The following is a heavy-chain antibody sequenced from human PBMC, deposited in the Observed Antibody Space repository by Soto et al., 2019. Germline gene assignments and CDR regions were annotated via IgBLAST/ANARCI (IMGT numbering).Heavy chain of an antibody. V-gene: IGHV5-51*01. J-gene: IGHJ6*02. CDR1: GYSFTSHW. D-gene: IGHD6-13*01. Sequence: GEFLKISCEGSGYSFTSHWIAWVRQMPGKGLEWIGIIYPGDSDTRYNPSFQGQVTISVDKSVNTAYLQWSSLKASDTAIYYCARHYGQQLLYYYGLDVWGQGTTVTVSS. CDR3: ARHYGQQLLYYYGLDV. CDR2: IYPGDSDT.